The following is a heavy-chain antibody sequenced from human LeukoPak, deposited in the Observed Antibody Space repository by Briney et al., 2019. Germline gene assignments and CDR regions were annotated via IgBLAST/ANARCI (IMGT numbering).Heavy chain of an antibody. Sequence: GGSLRLSCAASGFTFSSYWMSWVRQAPGKGLEWVAFIRYDGSNKYYADSVKGRFTISRDNSKNTLYLQMNSLRAEDTAVYYCAKDGIAVAGTESRYYYYYYMDVWGKGTTVTISS. J-gene: IGHJ6*03. V-gene: IGHV3-30*02. CDR3: AKDGIAVAGTESRYYYYYYMDV. CDR1: GFTFSSYW. D-gene: IGHD6-19*01. CDR2: IRYDGSNK.